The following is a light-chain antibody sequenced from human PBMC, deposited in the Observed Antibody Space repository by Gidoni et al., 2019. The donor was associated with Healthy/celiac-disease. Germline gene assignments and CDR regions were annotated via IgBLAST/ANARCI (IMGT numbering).Light chain of an antibody. V-gene: IGKV1-5*03. CDR2: KAS. J-gene: IGKJ1*01. CDR3: QQYNSYPWT. CDR1: QMISSW. Sequence: DIHMTHYPSTLSASVEDRVTITCRASQMISSWLAWYQQKPGKAHKIRIYKASSLESVVTSRVSVRGSGTELTLTISSLQPDDFATYYCQQYNSYPWTFGQGKKVEIK.